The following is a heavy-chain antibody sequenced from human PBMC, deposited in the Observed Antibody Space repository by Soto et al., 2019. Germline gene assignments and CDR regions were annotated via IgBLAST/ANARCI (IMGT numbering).Heavy chain of an antibody. V-gene: IGHV1-18*01. Sequence: GASVKVSCKASGYTFTSYGISWVRQAPGQGLEWMGWISAYNGNTNYAQKLQGRVTLTTDTSTSTAYMELRSLRSDDAAVYYCARGASCTSTSCYDYFQYGMDVWGQGTTVTAP. CDR3: ARGASCTSTSCYDYFQYGMDV. CDR2: ISAYNGNT. CDR1: GYTFTSYG. D-gene: IGHD2-2*01. J-gene: IGHJ6*02.